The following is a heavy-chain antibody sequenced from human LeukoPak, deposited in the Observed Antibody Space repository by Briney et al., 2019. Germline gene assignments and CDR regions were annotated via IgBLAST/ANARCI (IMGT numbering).Heavy chain of an antibody. V-gene: IGHV3-7*01. CDR3: ARIRPGNYFDY. CDR2: IKEDGSEE. CDR1: GFTFSIYW. D-gene: IGHD6-6*01. Sequence: GGSLRLSCTASGFTFSIYWMSWVRQAPGKGLEWVASIKEDGSEEHYVDSVKGRFTISRDNARNPVHVQMNSLRAEDTAVYFCARIRPGNYFDYWGQGALVTVSS. J-gene: IGHJ4*02.